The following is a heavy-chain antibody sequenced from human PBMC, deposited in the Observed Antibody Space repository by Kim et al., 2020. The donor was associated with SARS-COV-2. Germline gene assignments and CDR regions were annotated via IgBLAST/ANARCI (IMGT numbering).Heavy chain of an antibody. V-gene: IGHV3-23*03. D-gene: IGHD2-8*02. Sequence: GGSLRLSCAASGFTFSSYAMSWVRQAPGKGLEWVSVIYSGGSSTYYADSVKGRFTISRDNSKNTLYLQMNSLRAEDTAVYYCAKGLVAGAGGPIGDFDYWGQGTLVTVS. CDR1: GFTFSSYA. CDR2: IYSGGSST. CDR3: AKGLVAGAGGPIGDFDY. J-gene: IGHJ4*02.